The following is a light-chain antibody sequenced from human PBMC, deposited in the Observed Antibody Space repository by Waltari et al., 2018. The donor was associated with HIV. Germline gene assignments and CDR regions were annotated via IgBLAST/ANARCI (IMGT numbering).Light chain of an antibody. CDR3: QVWDRPSDQWV. J-gene: IGLJ3*02. V-gene: IGLV3-21*01. CDR1: NIGNTG. Sequence: YVLTQPPSVSVAPGEMARLTCGGTNIGNTGVLWYQRKSGQAPLLVIFDNVDRPPRITERFAGSISGFTATLAISRVEPGDEAVYYCQVWDRPSDQWVFGGGTTLIV. CDR2: DNV.